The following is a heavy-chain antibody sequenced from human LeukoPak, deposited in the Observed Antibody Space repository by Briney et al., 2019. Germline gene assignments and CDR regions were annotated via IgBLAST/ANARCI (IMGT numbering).Heavy chain of an antibody. Sequence: GGSLRLSCSASGFTFTNAWMNWVRQAPGKGLEWVSYISGGTNIYYADAVKGRFTISRDNAKNSLYLQMNSLRAEDTAVYYCARLMRSGGNWFDPWGQGTLVTVSS. CDR3: ARLMRSGGNWFDP. D-gene: IGHD2-8*01. CDR1: GFTFTNAW. V-gene: IGHV3-69-1*02. CDR2: ISGGTNI. J-gene: IGHJ5*02.